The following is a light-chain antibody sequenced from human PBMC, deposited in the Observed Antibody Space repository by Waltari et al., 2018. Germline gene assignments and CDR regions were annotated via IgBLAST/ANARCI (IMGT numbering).Light chain of an antibody. CDR3: QHRKT. CDR2: GAF. Sequence: EIVVTQSPGTQSLSQGERATLSCRASESVSSTYLAWYQQRPGQAPRLLIYGAFNRATGIPDRFSGSGSGTDFTLTISRLEPEDFAVYYCQHRKTFGQGTKVEIK. V-gene: IGKV3-20*01. CDR1: ESVSSTY. J-gene: IGKJ1*01.